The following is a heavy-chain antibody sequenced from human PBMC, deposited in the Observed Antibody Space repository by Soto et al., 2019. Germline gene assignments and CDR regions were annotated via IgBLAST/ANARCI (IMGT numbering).Heavy chain of an antibody. CDR3: ASHSAGFSTPDY. Sequence: QLQLQESGPGLVRPSETLSLTCTVSGGSIISDNFYWGWIRQSPGKGLEWIGSIYYRESTYHNPSLKSRVTISADTSKNQFSLKLSSVTAADTAVYYCASHSAGFSTPDYWGQGTLVIVSS. D-gene: IGHD1-26*01. CDR1: GGSIISDNFY. CDR2: IYYREST. V-gene: IGHV4-39*01. J-gene: IGHJ4*02.